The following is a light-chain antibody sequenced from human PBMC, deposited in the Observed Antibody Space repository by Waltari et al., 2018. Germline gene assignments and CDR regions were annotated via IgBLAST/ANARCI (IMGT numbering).Light chain of an antibody. Sequence: DIQMTQSPSTLFASLGDRVTITCRASQSISSWLAWYQLKPGKAPKLLIYKASSLESGVPSRFSGSGSGTEFTLTISSLQPDDFATYYCQQYNSYSPSFGQGTKVEIK. CDR2: KAS. J-gene: IGKJ1*01. V-gene: IGKV1-5*03. CDR3: QQYNSYSPS. CDR1: QSISSW.